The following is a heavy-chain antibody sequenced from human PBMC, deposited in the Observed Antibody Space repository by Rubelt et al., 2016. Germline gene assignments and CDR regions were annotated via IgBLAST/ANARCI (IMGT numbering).Heavy chain of an antibody. CDR3: AKDLAEARRAYYYYGMDV. V-gene: IGHV3-23*01. J-gene: IGHJ6*02. D-gene: IGHD3-10*01. CDR1: GFSVSSNY. Sequence: EVQLLESGGGLVQPGGSLRLSCSASGFSVSSNYMSWVRQAPGKGLEWVSAISGSGGSTYYADSVKGRFTISRDNSKNTLYLQMNSLRAEDTAIYYCAKDLAEARRAYYYYGMDVWGQGTTVTVSS. CDR2: ISGSGGST.